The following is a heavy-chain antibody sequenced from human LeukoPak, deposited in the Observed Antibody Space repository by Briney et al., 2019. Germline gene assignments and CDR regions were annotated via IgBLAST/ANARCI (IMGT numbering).Heavy chain of an antibody. Sequence: SETLSLTCTVSGGSISSGDYYWSWIRQPPGKGLEWIGYIYYSGSTYYNPSLKSRVTISVDTSKNQFSLKLSSVTAADTAVYYCARDEGYTFGLDAFDIWGPGTMVTVSS. V-gene: IGHV4-30-4*01. CDR3: ARDEGYTFGLDAFDI. CDR1: GGSISSGDYY. J-gene: IGHJ3*02. D-gene: IGHD5-18*01. CDR2: IYYSGST.